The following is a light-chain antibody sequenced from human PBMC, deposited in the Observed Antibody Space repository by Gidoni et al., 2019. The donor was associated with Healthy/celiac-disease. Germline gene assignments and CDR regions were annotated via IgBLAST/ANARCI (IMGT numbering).Light chain of an antibody. CDR2: KAS. V-gene: IGKV1-5*03. Sequence: DIQMTQSPSTLSASVGDRVTITCRASQSISSWLAWYQQKPGKAPKLLIYKASSLESGVPSRCSGSGSGTEFTLTISSLQPDDFATYYCQQYNSYSGSTFGPGTKVDIK. J-gene: IGKJ3*01. CDR1: QSISSW. CDR3: QQYNSYSGST.